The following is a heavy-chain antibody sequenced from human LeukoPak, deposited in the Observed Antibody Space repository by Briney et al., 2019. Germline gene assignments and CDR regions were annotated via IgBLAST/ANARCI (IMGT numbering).Heavy chain of an antibody. V-gene: IGHV4-39*01. J-gene: IGHJ4*02. D-gene: IGHD2-2*01. CDR3: ATQILLCHYY. CDR1: GSYISSSSDY. CDR2: IYYSGDT. Sequence: SETLSLTCTVSGSYISSSSDYWGWIRQPPGKGLEWIASIYYSGDTYYNPSLKSRVTISVDTFKNQFWLKLSSVTAADTAVYYCATQILLCHYYWGQGTLVTVSS.